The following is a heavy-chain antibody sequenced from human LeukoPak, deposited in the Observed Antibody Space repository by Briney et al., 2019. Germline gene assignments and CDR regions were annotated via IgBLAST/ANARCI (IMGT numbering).Heavy chain of an antibody. D-gene: IGHD3-9*01. Sequence: GGSLRLSCAASGFTFSSYWMSWGRQAPGKGLEWVANIKQDGSEKYYVDSVKGRFTISRDNAKNSLYLQMNSLRAEDTAVYYCARGSTLRYFDWFNTTWGQGTLVTVSS. CDR3: ARGSTLRYFDWFNTT. V-gene: IGHV3-7*01. CDR1: GFTFSSYW. CDR2: IKQDGSEK. J-gene: IGHJ5*02.